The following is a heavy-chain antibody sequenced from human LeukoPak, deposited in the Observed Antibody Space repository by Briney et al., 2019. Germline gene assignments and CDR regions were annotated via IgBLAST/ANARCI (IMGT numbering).Heavy chain of an antibody. CDR2: IIPILGIA. V-gene: IGHV1-69*04. CDR3: ARGLGTGYFDY. CDR1: GGTFSSYA. J-gene: IGHJ4*02. D-gene: IGHD1-1*01. Sequence: ASVKVSCKASGGTFSSYAISWVRQAPGQGLEWMGRIIPILGIANYAQKFQGRVTITADTSTSTAYMELRSLRSDDTAVYYCARGLGTGYFDYWGQGTLVTVSS.